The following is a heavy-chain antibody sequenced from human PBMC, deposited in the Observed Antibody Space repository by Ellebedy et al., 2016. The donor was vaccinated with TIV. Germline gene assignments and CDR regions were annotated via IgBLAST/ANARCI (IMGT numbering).Heavy chain of an antibody. CDR1: VCTFSNYA. CDR2: IIPILGIA. Sequence: AASVKVSCKASVCTFSNYAINWARQAPGQGLEWMGRIIPILGIANYAQKFQGRVTITADKSTSTAYMELSSLRSEDTAVYYCARENNWFDPWGQGTLVTVSS. J-gene: IGHJ5*02. V-gene: IGHV1-69*04. CDR3: ARENNWFDP.